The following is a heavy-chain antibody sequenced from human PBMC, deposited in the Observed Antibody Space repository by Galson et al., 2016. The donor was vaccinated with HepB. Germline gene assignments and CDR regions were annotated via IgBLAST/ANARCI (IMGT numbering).Heavy chain of an antibody. V-gene: IGHV3-23*01. D-gene: IGHD3-10*01. CDR3: AKDDDGIGVMPLDY. CDR1: GSSFSIYS. Sequence: SLRLSCAASGSSFSIYSMTWVRQAPGKGLEWVSSISSSGDSTYYRDSVKGRFAISRDNSKNTLYLQVNGLRAEDTAVYYCAKDDDGIGVMPLDYWGQGTLLTVSS. CDR2: ISSSGDST. J-gene: IGHJ4*02.